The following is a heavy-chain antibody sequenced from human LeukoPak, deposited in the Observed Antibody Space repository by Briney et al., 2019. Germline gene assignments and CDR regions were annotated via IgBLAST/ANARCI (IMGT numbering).Heavy chain of an antibody. CDR3: ARDQTTMIRGVTLPLNYFDS. D-gene: IGHD3-10*01. Sequence: GASVKVSCKASGYTFTGYYMHWVRQAPGQGLEWMGWINPNSGGTNYAQKFQGWVTMTRDTSITTVYMELTSLKSDDTAVYYCARDQTTMIRGVTLPLNYFDSWGQGTLVTVSS. V-gene: IGHV1-2*04. CDR1: GYTFTGYY. CDR2: INPNSGGT. J-gene: IGHJ4*02.